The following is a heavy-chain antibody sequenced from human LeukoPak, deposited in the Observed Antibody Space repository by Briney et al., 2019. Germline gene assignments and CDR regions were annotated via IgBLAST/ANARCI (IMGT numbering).Heavy chain of an antibody. CDR2: INTDDSA. Sequence: GGSLRLSCAASGFTVSSKYMTWVRQAPGKGLEWVALINTDDSAHYADSVKGRLTISRDNSKNTLFLQLNSLRAEDSALYYCAGGYTNTWSALWAFDIWGRGTMVTVSS. D-gene: IGHD6-13*01. V-gene: IGHV3-53*01. CDR1: GFTVSSKY. J-gene: IGHJ3*02. CDR3: AGGYTNTWSALWAFDI.